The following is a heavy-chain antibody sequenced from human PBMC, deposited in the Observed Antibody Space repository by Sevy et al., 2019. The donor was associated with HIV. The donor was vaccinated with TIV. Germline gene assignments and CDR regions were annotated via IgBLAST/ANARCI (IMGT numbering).Heavy chain of an antibody. CDR2: IYSDGRK. J-gene: IGHJ6*02. CDR3: ARDRYYDASGYYYYYYGMDV. V-gene: IGHV3-66*01. CDR1: GLSVSDNY. D-gene: IGHD3-22*01. Sequence: GGSLRLSCAASGLSVSDNYMNWVRQAPGKGLELVSVIYSDGRKYYPDSVKGRFSISRDNSKNTLYLHMRSLRHEDTAVYYCARDRYYDASGYYYYYYGMDVWGQRTTVTVSS.